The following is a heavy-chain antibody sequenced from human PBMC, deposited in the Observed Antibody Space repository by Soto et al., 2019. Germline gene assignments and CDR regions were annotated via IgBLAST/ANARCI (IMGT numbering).Heavy chain of an antibody. Sequence: SETLSLTCAVSNFSLSKEYYWGWIRQPPGKGLEWIGSIHQSGRPYYNPSLKSRLTISIDKSKNQFSLRLSSVTAADTAVYYCARGAPRGIIHDFDSWGQGSLVTVSS. J-gene: IGHJ4*02. V-gene: IGHV4-38-2*01. D-gene: IGHD3-10*01. CDR2: IHQSGRP. CDR1: NFSLSKEYY. CDR3: ARGAPRGIIHDFDS.